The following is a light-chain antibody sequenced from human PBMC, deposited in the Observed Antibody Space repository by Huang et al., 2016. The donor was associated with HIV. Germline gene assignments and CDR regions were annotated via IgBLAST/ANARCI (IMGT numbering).Light chain of an antibody. J-gene: IGKJ4*01. Sequence: DIVMTQSPDSLAVSLGERATINCKSSQSILYSSNNKEYLAWYRQKPGQPPKLLIYWASTRGSGVPDRFSGSGSGTDFTLTISSRQAEDVAVYYCQQYYSSPLTFGGGTKVQIK. CDR3: QQYYSSPLT. CDR2: WAS. CDR1: QSILYSSNNKEY. V-gene: IGKV4-1*01.